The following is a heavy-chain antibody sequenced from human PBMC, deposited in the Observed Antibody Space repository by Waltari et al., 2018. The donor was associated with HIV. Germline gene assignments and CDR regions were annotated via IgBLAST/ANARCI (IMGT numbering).Heavy chain of an antibody. J-gene: IGHJ6*02. D-gene: IGHD2-21*02. CDR2: IYSVGST. V-gene: IGHV3-66*01. Sequence: EVQLVESGGGLVQPGGSLRLSCAASGFTVSSNYMRWVRQAPGKGVGWVSVIYSVGSTYDADSVEGRFTISRDNANNTLYLQMNSLRAEDTAVYYCASIAYCGGDCYPRGMDVGGQGTTVTVSS. CDR1: GFTVSSNY. CDR3: ASIAYCGGDCYPRGMDV.